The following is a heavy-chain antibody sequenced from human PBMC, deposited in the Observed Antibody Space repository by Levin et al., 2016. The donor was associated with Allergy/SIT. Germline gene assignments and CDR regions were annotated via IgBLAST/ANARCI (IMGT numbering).Heavy chain of an antibody. D-gene: IGHD6-19*01. V-gene: IGHV3-53*01. Sequence: WIRQPPGKGLEWVSVIYSGGSTYYADSVKGRFTISRDNSKNTLYLQMNSLRAEDTAVYYCARVRAVAGHFDYWGQGTLVTVSS. CDR3: ARVRAVAGHFDY. CDR2: IYSGGST. J-gene: IGHJ4*02.